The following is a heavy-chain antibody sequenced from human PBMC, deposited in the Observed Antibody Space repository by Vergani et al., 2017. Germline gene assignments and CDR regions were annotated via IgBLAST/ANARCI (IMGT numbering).Heavy chain of an antibody. CDR3: ARGSTVTTLYFYYGMDV. Sequence: EVQLVESGGGLAQPGGSLRLSCAASGFTFSSYNMNWVRQAPGKGLEWHSYISSSSSSIYYADSVKGRFTISRDNAKNSLNLQMNSLRAEDTAVYYCARGSTVTTLYFYYGMDVWGQGTTVTVSS. J-gene: IGHJ6*02. CDR2: ISSSSSSI. CDR1: GFTFSSYN. D-gene: IGHD4-17*01. V-gene: IGHV3-48*01.